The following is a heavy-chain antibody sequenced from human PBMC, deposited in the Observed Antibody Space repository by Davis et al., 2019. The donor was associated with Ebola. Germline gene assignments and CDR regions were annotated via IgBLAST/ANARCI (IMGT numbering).Heavy chain of an antibody. D-gene: IGHD2-2*01. J-gene: IGHJ4*02. V-gene: IGHV1-69*04. CDR1: GGTFNFYA. Sequence: SVKVSCKVSGGTFNFYAINWVRQAPGQGLEWMGKIIPIGGMVNYAQKFQGRVSLTTDTTSTAYMELWSLTSDDTAVYYCARGSENYCIGTTCYLSEADFWGQGTQVTVS. CDR2: IIPIGGMV. CDR3: ARGSENYCIGTTCYLSEADF.